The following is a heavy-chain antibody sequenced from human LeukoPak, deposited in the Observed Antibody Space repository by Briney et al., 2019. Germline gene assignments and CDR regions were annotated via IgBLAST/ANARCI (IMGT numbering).Heavy chain of an antibody. CDR2: ISSSSSYI. D-gene: IGHD2-15*01. CDR3: ATGRDCSGGSCYSVY. CDR1: GFTFSSYA. Sequence: GGSLRLSCAASGFTFSSYAMHWVRQAPGKGLEWVSSISSSSSYIYYADSVEGRFTISRDNAKNSLYLQMNSLRAEDTAVYYCATGRDCSGGSCYSVYWGQGTLVTVSS. J-gene: IGHJ4*02. V-gene: IGHV3-21*01.